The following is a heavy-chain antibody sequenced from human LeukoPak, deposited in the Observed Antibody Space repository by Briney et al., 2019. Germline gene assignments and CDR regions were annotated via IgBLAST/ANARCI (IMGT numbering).Heavy chain of an antibody. CDR2: IYYSGST. Sequence: SETLSLTCTVSGGSISSYYWSWIRQPPGKGLEWIGYIYYSGSTNYNPSLKSRVTISVDTSKNQFSLKLSSVTAADTAVYYCARFPHYGDYVDLGMDVWGQGTTVTVSS. CDR3: ARFPHYGDYVDLGMDV. D-gene: IGHD4-17*01. CDR1: GGSISSYY. V-gene: IGHV4-59*01. J-gene: IGHJ6*02.